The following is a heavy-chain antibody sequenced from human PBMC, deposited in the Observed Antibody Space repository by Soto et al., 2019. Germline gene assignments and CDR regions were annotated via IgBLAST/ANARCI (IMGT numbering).Heavy chain of an antibody. V-gene: IGHV3-21*01. CDR2: IGSRTSDI. Sequence: PGGSLRLSCAASGFTLSRHTMNWVRQAPGKGLERASFIGSRTSDIYYADSVKGRFTISRDNAKNSLYLDLTRLRAEDTAVYFCVRDYYDTSGYPNTFDMWGQGTMVTVSS. J-gene: IGHJ3*02. CDR3: VRDYYDTSGYPNTFDM. D-gene: IGHD3-22*01. CDR1: GFTLSRHT.